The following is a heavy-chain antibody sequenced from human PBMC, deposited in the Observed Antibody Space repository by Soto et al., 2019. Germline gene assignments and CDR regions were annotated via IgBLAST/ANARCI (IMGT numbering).Heavy chain of an antibody. V-gene: IGHV3-11*01. Sequence: PGGSLTLACAASGFNFSDYYISSIRQAPGKGPEGVSHISSSGSTIYYADSVKGRFTISRDNAKNSLYLQMNSLRAEDTAVYYCARDREESSSSSNFGYYYYYYMDVRGKGTTVTVSS. CDR1: GFNFSDYY. CDR2: ISSSGSTI. J-gene: IGHJ6*03. CDR3: ARDREESSSSSNFGYYYYYYMDV. D-gene: IGHD6-6*01.